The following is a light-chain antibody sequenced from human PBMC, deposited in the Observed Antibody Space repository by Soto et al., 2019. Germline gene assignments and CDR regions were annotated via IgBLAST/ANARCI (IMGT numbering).Light chain of an antibody. CDR3: QQYGSSPRT. J-gene: IGKJ1*01. CDR1: QSVSSSY. V-gene: IGKV3-20*01. Sequence: IVLTQSPDTLSLTTGESATLSCRASQSVSSSYLAWYQQKPGQAPRLLIYGASSRATGIPDRFSGSGSGTDFTLTISRLEPEDFAVYYCQQYGSSPRTFGQGTMV. CDR2: GAS.